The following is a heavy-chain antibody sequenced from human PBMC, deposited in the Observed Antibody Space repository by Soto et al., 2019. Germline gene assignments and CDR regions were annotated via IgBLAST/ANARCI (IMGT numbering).Heavy chain of an antibody. CDR2: INAGNGNT. CDR3: ARVSRKQQFFDY. CDR1: GYTFTSYA. J-gene: IGHJ4*02. D-gene: IGHD6-13*01. V-gene: IGHV1-3*01. Sequence: ASVKVSCKASGYTFTSYAMHWVRQAPGQRLEWMGWINAGNGNTKYSQKFQGRVTITRDTSASTAYMELSSLRSEDTAVYYCARVSRKQQFFDYCGQGTLVTVSS.